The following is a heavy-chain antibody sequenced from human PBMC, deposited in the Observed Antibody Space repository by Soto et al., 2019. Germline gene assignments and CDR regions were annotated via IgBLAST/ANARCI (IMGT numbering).Heavy chain of an antibody. J-gene: IGHJ4*02. CDR3: ATYGSNPMRSDY. CDR1: GFTFSNAW. CDR2: IKSKTDGGTA. Sequence: EVQLVESGGGLVQPGGSLRLSCAASGFTFSNAWMTWVRQAPGKGLEWVGRIKSKTDGGTADYAAPLKGRFTISRDDSKNTLYLQVNSLETEDTAVYYCATYGSNPMRSDYWGQGSLVTVSS. D-gene: IGHD2-2*01. V-gene: IGHV3-15*01.